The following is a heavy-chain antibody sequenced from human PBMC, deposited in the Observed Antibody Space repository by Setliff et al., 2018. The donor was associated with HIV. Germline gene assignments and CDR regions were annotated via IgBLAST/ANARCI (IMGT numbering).Heavy chain of an antibody. J-gene: IGHJ4*02. CDR3: ARGSKYDGEPDFDY. Sequence: ASVKVSCKISGYTLTEVSMHWVRQAPGKGLEWMGYFDPQDGNTNYAQKLQGRVTMTTDTSTSTVYMELSSLTSDDTAVYYCARGSKYDGEPDFDYWGQGTLVTVS. V-gene: IGHV1-24*01. D-gene: IGHD2-21*01. CDR1: GYTLTEVS. CDR2: FDPQDGNT.